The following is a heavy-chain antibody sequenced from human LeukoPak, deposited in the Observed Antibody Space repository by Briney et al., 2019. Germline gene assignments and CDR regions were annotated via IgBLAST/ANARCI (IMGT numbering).Heavy chain of an antibody. D-gene: IGHD3-3*01. V-gene: IGHV3-74*01. CDR1: GFTFSSYW. CDR3: AKNTILDSRSY. CDR2: INTDGSST. Sequence: GGSLRLSCAASGFTFSSYWMHWVRQAPGKGLVWVSRINTDGSSTTYADSVKGRFTISRDNSKNTLYLQMNSLRAEDTAVYYCAKNTILDSRSYWGQGNLVTVSS. J-gene: IGHJ4*02.